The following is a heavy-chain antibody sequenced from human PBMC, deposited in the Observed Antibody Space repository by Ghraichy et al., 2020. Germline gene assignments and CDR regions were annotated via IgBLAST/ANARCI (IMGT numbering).Heavy chain of an antibody. CDR1: GYTFTGYY. CDR3: ARDLTGTTFSDY. V-gene: IGHV1-2*02. D-gene: IGHD1-7*01. Sequence: SVKVSCKASGYTFTGYYMHWVRQAPGQGLEWMGWINPNSGGTNYAQKFQGRVTMTRDTSISTAYMELSRLRSDDTAVYYCARDLTGTTFSDYWGQGTLVTVSS. CDR2: INPNSGGT. J-gene: IGHJ4*02.